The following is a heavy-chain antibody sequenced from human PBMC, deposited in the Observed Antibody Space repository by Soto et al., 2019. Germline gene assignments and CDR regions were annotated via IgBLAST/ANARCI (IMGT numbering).Heavy chain of an antibody. Sequence: SETLSLTCTVSGGSISSYYWSYSGSTNFNPSLKSRATISIDTSKNQLSLKLSSVTAADTAVYYCARYYYDSSGYNPSFDYWGQGTLVTVSS. CDR2: SGST. J-gene: IGHJ4*02. CDR1: GGSISSYY. D-gene: IGHD3-22*01. V-gene: IGHV4-59*01. CDR3: ARYYYDSSGYNPSFDY.